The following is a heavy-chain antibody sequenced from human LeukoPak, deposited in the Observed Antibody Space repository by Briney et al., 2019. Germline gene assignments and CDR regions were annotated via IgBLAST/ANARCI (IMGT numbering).Heavy chain of an antibody. CDR3: ARRGGEMVFDY. J-gene: IGHJ4*02. CDR2: ISYDGSNK. Sequence: GRSLRLSCAASGFTFSSYAMHWVRQAPGKGLEWVAVISYDGSNKYYADSVKGRFTISRDNSKNALYLQMNSLRAEDTAVYFCARRGGEMVFDYWGQGTLVTVSS. V-gene: IGHV3-30-3*01. CDR1: GFTFSSYA. D-gene: IGHD3-10*01.